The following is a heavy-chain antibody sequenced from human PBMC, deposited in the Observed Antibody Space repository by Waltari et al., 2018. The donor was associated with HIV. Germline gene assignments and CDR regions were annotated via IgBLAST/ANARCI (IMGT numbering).Heavy chain of an antibody. CDR1: GGSLSSSSYY. Sequence: QLQLQASGPGLVKPSETLSLTCTVSGGSLSSSSYYWGWIRPPPGKGLEWIGSIYSIGSTYYNPSLKSRVTISVDTSKNQCSLKLSSVTAADTVVYYCARERRPDAFDIWGQGTMVTVSS. J-gene: IGHJ3*02. V-gene: IGHV4-39*02. CDR2: IYSIGST. CDR3: ARERRPDAFDI.